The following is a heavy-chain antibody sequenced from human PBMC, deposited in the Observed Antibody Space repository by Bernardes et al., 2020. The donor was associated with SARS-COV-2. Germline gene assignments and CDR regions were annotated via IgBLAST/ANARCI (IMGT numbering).Heavy chain of an antibody. CDR3: AKDNEYSRNIGYVDY. Sequence: GGSLRLSCAASGFTFDDYAMHWVRQAPGKGLEWVSGISWNSGSIGYADSVKGRFTISRDNAKNSLYLQMNSLRAEDTALYYCAKDNEYSRNIGYVDYWGQGTLVTVSS. D-gene: IGHD1-26*01. CDR1: GFTFDDYA. CDR2: ISWNSGSI. J-gene: IGHJ4*02. V-gene: IGHV3-9*01.